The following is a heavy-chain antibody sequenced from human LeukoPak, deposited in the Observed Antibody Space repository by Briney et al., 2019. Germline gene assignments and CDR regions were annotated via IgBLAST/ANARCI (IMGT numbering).Heavy chain of an antibody. D-gene: IGHD1-26*01. CDR2: IKQDGSEK. CDR1: GFTLSSYW. Sequence: GGSLRLSCAASGFTLSSYWMTWVRQAPGKGLEWVANIKQDGSEKYYVDSVKGRFTISRDNAKNSLYLQMNSLKTEDTAVYYCARGVVGATGYYGLDVWGQGTTVTVSS. V-gene: IGHV3-7*05. CDR3: ARGVVGATGYYGLDV. J-gene: IGHJ6*02.